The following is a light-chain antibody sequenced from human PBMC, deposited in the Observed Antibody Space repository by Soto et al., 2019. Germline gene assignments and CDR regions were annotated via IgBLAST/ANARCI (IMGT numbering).Light chain of an antibody. Sequence: EIVLTQSPGTLSLSPGDSATLSCRTSQSLRGNLAWYQQKPGQAPRLLIYGASTRASGIPTRFSGSGSGTDFTLTISRLEPEDFAVYYCQQYGSSPTWTFGQGTKVDIK. CDR2: GAS. CDR3: QQYGSSPTWT. CDR1: QSLRGN. V-gene: IGKV3-20*01. J-gene: IGKJ1*01.